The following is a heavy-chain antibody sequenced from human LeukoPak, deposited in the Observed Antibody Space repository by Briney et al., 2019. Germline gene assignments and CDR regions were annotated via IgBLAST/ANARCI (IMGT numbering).Heavy chain of an antibody. D-gene: IGHD3-22*01. CDR1: GYTFSSYA. J-gene: IGHJ3*02. CDR3: ARGRSGYGPFDAFDI. CDR2: ISGSGANT. Sequence: QPGGSLRLSCTASGYTFSSYAMTWVRQAPGEGRDWVSAISGSGANTYYADSVKGRFAASRDNSKDTLYLQMRSLRAGDTAVYYCARGRSGYGPFDAFDIWGHGTWVTVSS. V-gene: IGHV3-23*01.